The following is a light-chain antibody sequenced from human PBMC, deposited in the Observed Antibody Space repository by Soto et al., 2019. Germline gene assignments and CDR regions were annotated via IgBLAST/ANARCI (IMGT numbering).Light chain of an antibody. CDR3: QQNYYLPYT. J-gene: IGKJ2*01. Sequence: DIQMTQSPSSLSVSVGDRVTMSCRTSQDIAFYLNWYQQKPGKAPQLLIYGASNLQHGAPSRFSGSGSGTDFTLTITSLQPEDFATYFCQQNYYLPYTFGPGTKLEI. CDR2: GAS. CDR1: QDIAFY. V-gene: IGKV1-39*01.